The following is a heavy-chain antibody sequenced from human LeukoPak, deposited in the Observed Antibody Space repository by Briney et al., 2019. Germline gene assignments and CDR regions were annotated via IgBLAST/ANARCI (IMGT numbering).Heavy chain of an antibody. D-gene: IGHD2-2*01. CDR2: IDPSDSYT. CDR1: GYSFTSYW. J-gene: IGHJ5*02. Sequence: GESLKISCKGSGYSFTSYWISWVRQMPGKGLEWMGRIDPSDSYTHYSPSFQGHVTISADKSISTAYLQWSSLKASDTAMCYCARRGYCSSTSCSEYNWFDPWGQGTLVTVSS. CDR3: ARRGYCSSTSCSEYNWFDP. V-gene: IGHV5-10-1*01.